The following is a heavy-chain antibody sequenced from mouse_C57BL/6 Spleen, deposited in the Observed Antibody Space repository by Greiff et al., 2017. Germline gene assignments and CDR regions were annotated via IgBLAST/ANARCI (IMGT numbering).Heavy chain of an antibody. CDR2: IYPGDGDT. J-gene: IGHJ2*01. CDR1: GYAFSSYW. Sequence: QVQLQQSGAELVKPGASVKISCKASGYAFSSYWMTWVKQRPGKGLEWIGQIYPGDGDTNYNGKFKGKATLTADKSSSTAYMQLSSLTSEDSAVYFCARIIKDEDYFDYWGQGTTLTVSS. V-gene: IGHV1-80*01. D-gene: IGHD1-2*01. CDR3: ARIIKDEDYFDY.